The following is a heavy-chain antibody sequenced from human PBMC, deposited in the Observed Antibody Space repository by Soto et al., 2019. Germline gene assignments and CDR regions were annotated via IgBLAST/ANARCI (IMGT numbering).Heavy chain of an antibody. CDR3: ARVVVTPYPRGWYYYGMDV. CDR1: GGTFSSYA. D-gene: IGHD2-21*01. Sequence: GASVKVSCKASGGTFSSYAISWVRQAPGQGLEWMGGIIPIFGTANYAQKFQGRVTITADESTSTAYMELSSLRSEDTAVYYCARVVVTPYPRGWYYYGMDVWGQGTTVTVSS. J-gene: IGHJ6*02. CDR2: IIPIFGTA. V-gene: IGHV1-69*13.